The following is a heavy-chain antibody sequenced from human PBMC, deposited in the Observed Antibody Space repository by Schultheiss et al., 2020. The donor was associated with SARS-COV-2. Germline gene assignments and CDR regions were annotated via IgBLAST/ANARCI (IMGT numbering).Heavy chain of an antibody. Sequence: ASVKVSCKASGGTFSSYAISWVRQAPGQGLEWMGIINPSGGSTSYAQNFQGRVTMTRDTSTSTVYMELSSLRSEDTAVYYCARGRGGMDVWGRGTTVTVS. V-gene: IGHV1-46*01. J-gene: IGHJ6*02. CDR2: INPSGGST. D-gene: IGHD3-10*01. CDR3: ARGRGGMDV. CDR1: GGTFSSYA.